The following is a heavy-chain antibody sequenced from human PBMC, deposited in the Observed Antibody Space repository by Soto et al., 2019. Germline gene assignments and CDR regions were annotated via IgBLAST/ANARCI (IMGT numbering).Heavy chain of an antibody. J-gene: IGHJ4*02. CDR3: AREYSSGWGLLAY. Sequence: QVQLVQSGAEVKKPGASVKVSCKASGYTFTSYAMHWVRQAPGQRLEWMGWINAGNGNTKYSQKFQGRVTITRDTSASTAYMELSSLRSEDTAVYYCAREYSSGWGLLAYWGQGTLVTVSS. CDR2: INAGNGNT. D-gene: IGHD6-19*01. CDR1: GYTFTSYA. V-gene: IGHV1-3*01.